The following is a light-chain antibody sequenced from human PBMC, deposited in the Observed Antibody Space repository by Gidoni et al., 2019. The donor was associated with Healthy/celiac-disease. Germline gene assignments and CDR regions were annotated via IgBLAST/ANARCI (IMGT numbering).Light chain of an antibody. CDR2: KAY. CDR3: QQYNSYSRT. J-gene: IGKJ1*01. Sequence: DIQMTQSHSTLSASVGDRVTITCRASKSIRSCMAWYQQKPGKAPELLVYKAYSLESWVPARFSGSGSGTEFTLTISSLQPDDFATYYCQQYNSYSRTFXXXTKVEIK. CDR1: KSIRSC. V-gene: IGKV1-5*03.